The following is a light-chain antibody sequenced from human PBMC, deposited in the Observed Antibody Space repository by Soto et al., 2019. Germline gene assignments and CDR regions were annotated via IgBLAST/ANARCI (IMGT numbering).Light chain of an antibody. Sequence: EIVMTQSPATLSVFPGERATLSCRASQSVSTTLAWYQHKPGQAPRLLIYGTSTRATGIPARFSGSGSGTEFTLTISSLQSEDFAVYYCQQSNNWPRTFGQGTKVDIK. J-gene: IGKJ1*01. CDR3: QQSNNWPRT. CDR2: GTS. V-gene: IGKV3-15*01. CDR1: QSVSTT.